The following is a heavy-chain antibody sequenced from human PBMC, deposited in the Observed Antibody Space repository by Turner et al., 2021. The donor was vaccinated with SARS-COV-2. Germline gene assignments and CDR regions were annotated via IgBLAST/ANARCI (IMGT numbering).Heavy chain of an antibody. J-gene: IGHJ4*02. D-gene: IGHD6-19*01. CDR1: GGSISSSSSY. V-gene: IGHV4-39*01. Sequence: QLQLQASGTGLVKPSETLSLTCTVSGGSISSSSSYWGWIRQLPGKGLEWIGTIYYSGSTYYNPSLKSRVTIYVDTSKNQFSRKLSSVTAADTAVYYCVRLSQWLVTNFDYWGQGTLVTVSS. CDR2: IYYSGST. CDR3: VRLSQWLVTNFDY.